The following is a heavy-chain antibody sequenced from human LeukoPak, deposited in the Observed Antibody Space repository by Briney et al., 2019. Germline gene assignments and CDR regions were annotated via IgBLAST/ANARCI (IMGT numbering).Heavy chain of an antibody. J-gene: IGHJ4*02. D-gene: IGHD2-15*01. CDR1: GFTFSRFT. Sequence: GGSLRLSCAASGFTFSRFTMNWVRQAPGKGLEWGSSISSSSSYIYYADSVKGRFTISRDNAKNSLYLQMNSLRVEDTAVYYCARDLSSLGYCSGGSCHFDYWGQGTLVTVSS. V-gene: IGHV3-21*01. CDR2: ISSSSSYI. CDR3: ARDLSSLGYCSGGSCHFDY.